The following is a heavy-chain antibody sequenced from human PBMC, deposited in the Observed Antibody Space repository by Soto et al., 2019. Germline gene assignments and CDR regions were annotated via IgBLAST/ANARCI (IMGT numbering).Heavy chain of an antibody. Sequence: GGSLRLSCAASGFGFNSSGMHLVRQSPGKGLEWVAVIIYDGSKSEYADSVKGRFTVPRDNSKDTVYLQMNNLRPEDTGVYYCAKDLHEFASFSVYGIDVWGHGTPVPVSS. CDR3: AKDLHEFASFSVYGIDV. CDR2: IIYDGSKS. V-gene: IGHV3-30*18. D-gene: IGHD3-10*01. CDR1: GFGFNSSG. J-gene: IGHJ6*02.